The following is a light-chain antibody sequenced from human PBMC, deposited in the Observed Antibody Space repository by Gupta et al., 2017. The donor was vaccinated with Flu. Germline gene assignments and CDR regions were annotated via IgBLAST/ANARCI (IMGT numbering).Light chain of an antibody. CDR3: QSYDTTTVI. J-gene: IGLJ2*01. Sequence: FLLTQPHSVSESPGKTVTISCTRSSGSVANNYVQWYQQRPGSAPTTVIYEDNQRPSGVPDRFSGSIDSSSNSASLTISALKTEDEADYYCQSYDTTTVIFGGGTKLTVL. CDR1: SGSVANNY. CDR2: EDN. V-gene: IGLV6-57*03.